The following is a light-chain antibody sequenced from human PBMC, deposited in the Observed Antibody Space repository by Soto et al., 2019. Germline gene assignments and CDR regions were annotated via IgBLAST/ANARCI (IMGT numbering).Light chain of an antibody. CDR1: QSVRSS. J-gene: IGKJ1*01. V-gene: IGKV3-11*01. CDR2: DAS. Sequence: EILLTQSPATLSLSPGERATLSCRASQSVRSSLAWYQQKSGQAPRLLIYDASTWATGIPGRFSGSGSGTDFTLTISNLEPEDFAVYYCQQRSSWPWTFGQGAKVEIK. CDR3: QQRSSWPWT.